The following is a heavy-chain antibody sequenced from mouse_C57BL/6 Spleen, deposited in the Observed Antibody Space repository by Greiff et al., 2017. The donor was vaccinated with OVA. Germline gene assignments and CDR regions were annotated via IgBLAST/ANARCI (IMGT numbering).Heavy chain of an antibody. CDR1: GYTFTSYG. D-gene: IGHD1-1*01. J-gene: IGHJ1*03. V-gene: IGHV1-81*01. CDR2: IYPRSGNT. Sequence: VQLQESGAELARPGASVKLSCKASGYTFTSYGISWVKQRTGQGLEWIGEIYPRSGNTYYNEKFKGKATLTADKSSSTAYMELRSLTSEDSAVYFCARGSSYSYWYFDVWGTGTTVTVSS. CDR3: ARGSSYSYWYFDV.